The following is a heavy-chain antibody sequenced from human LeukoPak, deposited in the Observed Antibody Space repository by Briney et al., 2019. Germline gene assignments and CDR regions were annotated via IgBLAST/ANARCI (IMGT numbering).Heavy chain of an antibody. CDR3: AKGSSGYFADL. CDR1: GFTFSSYA. V-gene: IGHV3-23*01. D-gene: IGHD3-22*01. CDR2: ISNDGGGT. J-gene: IGHJ5*02. Sequence: GGSLRLSCAASGFTFSSYAMSWVRQAPGKGLEWVAAISNDGGGTMYAAFVEGRFTISRDNSKNTLFLQMNSLRAEDTALYYCAKGSSGYFADLWGQGTLVTVSS.